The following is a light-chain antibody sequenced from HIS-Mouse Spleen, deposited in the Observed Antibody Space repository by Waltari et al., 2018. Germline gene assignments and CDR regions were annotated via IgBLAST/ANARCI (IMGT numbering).Light chain of an antibody. CDR1: SSDVGGYNY. V-gene: IGLV2-8*01. Sequence: QSALTQPPSASGSPGQSVTISCTGTSSDVGGYNYVSWYQQHPGKAPKLMIYEFSKRPSGVPVRFSGSKSDNTASLTVSGLQAEDEADYYCSSYAGSNNLGVFGTGTKVTVL. CDR2: EFS. CDR3: SSYAGSNNLGV. J-gene: IGLJ1*01.